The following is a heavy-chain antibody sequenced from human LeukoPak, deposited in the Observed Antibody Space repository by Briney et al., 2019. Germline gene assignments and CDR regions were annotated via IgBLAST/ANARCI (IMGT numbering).Heavy chain of an antibody. CDR1: VGSINSYY. J-gene: IGHJ6*03. Sequence: PSETLSLTCTVSVGSINSYYWSWVRQPPGKGLEWIGYIYYSGSTNYNPSLKSRVTISVDTSKNQFSLKLSSVTAADTAVYYCVRGRYDFWSGPYCYYLDVWGKGTTVTVSS. CDR2: IYYSGST. V-gene: IGHV4-59*01. D-gene: IGHD3-3*01. CDR3: VRGRYDFWSGPYCYYLDV.